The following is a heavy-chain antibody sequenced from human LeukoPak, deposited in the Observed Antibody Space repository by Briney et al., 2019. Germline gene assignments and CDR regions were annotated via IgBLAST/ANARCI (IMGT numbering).Heavy chain of an antibody. V-gene: IGHV1-2*02. D-gene: IGHD6-13*01. CDR2: INPKSGGT. CDR1: GYTFTDYY. J-gene: IGHJ4*02. CDR3: ARGTRFGAASDTGY. Sequence: ASVKVSCKASGYTFTDYYLHWVRQAPGQGLEWMGWINPKSGGTNYAQKFQGRVTMTRDTSISTIYMELSRLTSDDTAVYYCARGTRFGAASDTGYWGQGTLVTVSS.